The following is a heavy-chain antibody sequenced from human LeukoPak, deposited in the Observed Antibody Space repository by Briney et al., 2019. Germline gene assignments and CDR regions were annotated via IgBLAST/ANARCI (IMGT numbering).Heavy chain of an antibody. CDR1: GYSSPSYW. D-gene: IGHD3-10*01. Sequence: GQSLQISCKGYGYSSPSYWIGWVRQMPGKGMDWMGIIYPGDSDTRYSPSFQGQVTISADKSISTAYLQWSSLKASDTAMYYGARQISMVRGVIDFQHWGQGTLVTVSS. CDR3: ARQISMVRGVIDFQH. V-gene: IGHV5-51*01. J-gene: IGHJ1*01. CDR2: IYPGDSDT.